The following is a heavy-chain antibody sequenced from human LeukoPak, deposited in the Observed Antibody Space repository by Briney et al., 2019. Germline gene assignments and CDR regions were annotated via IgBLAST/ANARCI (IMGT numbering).Heavy chain of an antibody. CDR1: GFTFSSYA. CDR3: AFLGGGWMDAFDI. D-gene: IGHD3-10*01. Sequence: GGSLRLSSSASGFTFSSYAMHWVRQAPGKGLEYVSTISSSGGSTYYIDSVKGRFTISRDSSKNTLYLQMSSLRAEDTAVYYCAFLGGGWMDAFDIWGQGTMVTVSS. V-gene: IGHV3-64D*09. CDR2: ISSSGGST. J-gene: IGHJ3*02.